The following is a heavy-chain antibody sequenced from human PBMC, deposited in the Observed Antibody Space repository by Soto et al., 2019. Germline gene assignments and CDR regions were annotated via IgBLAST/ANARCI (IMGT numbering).Heavy chain of an antibody. D-gene: IGHD1-1*01. J-gene: IGHJ6*02. CDR2: MSYDESNE. CDR1: GFTFSTFA. Sequence: QAQLVESGGGVVQPGRSLRLSCAASGFTFSTFAMHWVRQAPGKGLEWVAVMSYDESNEYYADSVKGRFTISRDNSKNTLYLQMNSLRPEDTAVYYCARSQMERRRYGMDVWGQGTTVTGSS. CDR3: ARSQMERRRYGMDV. V-gene: IGHV3-30-3*01.